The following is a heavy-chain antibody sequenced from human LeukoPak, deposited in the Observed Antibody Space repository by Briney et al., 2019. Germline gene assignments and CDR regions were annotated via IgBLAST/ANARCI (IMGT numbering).Heavy chain of an antibody. V-gene: IGHV3-23*01. CDR1: RFTFSSYA. CDR3: AKDGSPLAYFDY. CDR2: ISGSGDNT. J-gene: IGHJ4*02. Sequence: GSLRLSCTASRFTFSSYAMSWVRQAPGKGLEWVPAISGSGDNTYYTDSVKGRFTISRDNSKNTLYLQMISLRAEDTAVYYCAKDGSPLAYFDYWGQGTLVTVSS.